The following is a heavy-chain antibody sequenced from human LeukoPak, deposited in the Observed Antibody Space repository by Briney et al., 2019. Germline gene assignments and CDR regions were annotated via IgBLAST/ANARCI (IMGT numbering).Heavy chain of an antibody. D-gene: IGHD6-6*01. CDR1: RGTFSSYV. Sequence: SSVKDSRKASRGTFSSYVISWVRQAPGQGLAWMGRIIPFVGTQNYAQMFQGRVTITADKSTSTAYMELSSLRSEDTAVYYCARVKGSSSSPFDYWGQGTLVSVSS. CDR2: IIPFVGTQ. CDR3: ARVKGSSSSPFDY. J-gene: IGHJ4*02. V-gene: IGHV1-69*04.